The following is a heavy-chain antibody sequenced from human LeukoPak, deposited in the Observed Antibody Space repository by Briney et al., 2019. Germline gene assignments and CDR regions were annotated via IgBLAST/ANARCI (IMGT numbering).Heavy chain of an antibody. V-gene: IGHV3-33*06. J-gene: IGHJ4*02. D-gene: IGHD3-10*01. CDR2: IWYDGSKK. Sequence: GGSLRLSCAASGFTFSSYGMHGARQAPGKWREWVGVIWYDGSKKYYADSVKGRFTISRDNSKNTLYLQMNSLRAEDTAVYYCAKEALLWFGELSHFDYWGQGTLVTVSS. CDR3: AKEALLWFGELSHFDY. CDR1: GFTFSSYG.